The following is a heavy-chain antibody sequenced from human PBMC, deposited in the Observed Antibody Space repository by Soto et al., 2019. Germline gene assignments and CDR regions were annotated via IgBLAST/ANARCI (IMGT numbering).Heavy chain of an antibody. CDR1: GFTFSTYA. CDR2: ISGSAGST. V-gene: IGHV3-23*01. Sequence: GGSLRLSCAASGFTFSTYAMSWVRQAPGKGLEWVSSISGSAGSTYYAASVKGRFTISRDNSKNTLYLQMNSLRAEDTAVYYCARGARYYFDYWGQGTLVTVSS. J-gene: IGHJ4*02. CDR3: ARGARYYFDY.